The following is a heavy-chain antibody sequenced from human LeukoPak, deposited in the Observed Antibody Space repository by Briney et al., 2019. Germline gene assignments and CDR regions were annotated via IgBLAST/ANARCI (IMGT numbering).Heavy chain of an antibody. CDR3: ARAPAVGATRGWFDP. Sequence: SETLSLTCTVSGGSISSYYRSWIRQPPGKGLEWIGYIYYSGSTNYNPSLKSRVTISVDPSKNQFSLKPSSVTAADTAVYYCARAPAVGATRGWFDPWGQGTLVTVSS. J-gene: IGHJ5*02. D-gene: IGHD1-26*01. V-gene: IGHV4-59*08. CDR1: GGSISSYY. CDR2: IYYSGST.